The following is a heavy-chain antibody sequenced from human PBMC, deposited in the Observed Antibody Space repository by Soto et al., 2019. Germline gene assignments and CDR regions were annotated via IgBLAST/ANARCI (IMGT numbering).Heavy chain of an antibody. CDR1: GYTFNSYY. Sequence: CKASGYTFNSYYIHWVRQAPGQGLEWMGIFNPSGGSTNYPQKLQGRVTLTRDTSTSTVYMELSSLRSEDTAIYYCARGGYDWYFDLWGRGTLVTVSS. CDR3: ARGGYDWYFDL. V-gene: IGHV1-46*02. CDR2: FNPSGGST. D-gene: IGHD5-18*01. J-gene: IGHJ2*01.